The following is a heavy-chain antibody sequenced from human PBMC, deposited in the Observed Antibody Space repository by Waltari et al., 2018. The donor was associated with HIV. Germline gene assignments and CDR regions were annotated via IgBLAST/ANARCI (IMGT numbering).Heavy chain of an antibody. CDR2: FDPEDGET. J-gene: IGHJ3*02. D-gene: IGHD1-20*01. V-gene: IGHV1-24*01. CDR1: GYTLTELS. Sequence: QVQLVQSGAEVKKPGASVKVSCKVSGYTLTELSMHWVRQAPGKGLEWMGGFDPEDGETIYAQKFQGRVTMTEDTSTDTAYMELSSLRSEDTAVYYCATGMDNWNLRPDAFDIWGQGTMVTVSS. CDR3: ATGMDNWNLRPDAFDI.